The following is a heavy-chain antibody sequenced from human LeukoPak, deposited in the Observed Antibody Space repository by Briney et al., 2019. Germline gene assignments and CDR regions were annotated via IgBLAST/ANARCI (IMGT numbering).Heavy chain of an antibody. CDR1: GGSISSGSYY. D-gene: IGHD3-22*01. Sequence: SETLSLTCTVSGGSISSGSYYWSWIRQPAGKGLEWIGRIYTSGSTNYNPSLKSRVTMSVDTSKNQFSLKLSSVTAADTAVYYCARESSYYDSSGWNYYFDYWGQGTLVTVSS. CDR2: IYTSGST. CDR3: ARESSYYDSSGWNYYFDY. V-gene: IGHV4-61*02. J-gene: IGHJ4*02.